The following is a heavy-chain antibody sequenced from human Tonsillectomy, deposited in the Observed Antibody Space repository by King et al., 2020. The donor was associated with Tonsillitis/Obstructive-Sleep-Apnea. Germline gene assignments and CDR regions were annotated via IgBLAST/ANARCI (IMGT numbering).Heavy chain of an antibody. J-gene: IGHJ4*02. CDR2: ISAYNGNT. V-gene: IGHV1-18*01. Sequence: QLVQSGAEVKKPGASVKVSCKASGYTFTSYGISWVRQAPGQGLEWMGWISAYNGNTNYAQRLQARVTMTTDTSTSTAYMDLRSPRSDDTAVYYCARDSMSHYYDSSGYYTFDYWGQGTLVTVSS. D-gene: IGHD3-22*01. CDR1: GYTFTSYG. CDR3: ARDSMSHYYDSSGYYTFDY.